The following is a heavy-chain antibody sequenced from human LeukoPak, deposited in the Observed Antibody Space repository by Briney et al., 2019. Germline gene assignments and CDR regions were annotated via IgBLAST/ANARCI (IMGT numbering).Heavy chain of an antibody. CDR3: AEGSGYYFDY. J-gene: IGHJ4*02. D-gene: IGHD5-12*01. V-gene: IGHV3-30*18. CDR1: VFTFISYV. CDR2: ISYDGSNK. Sequence: PGGALRLSCAASVFTFISYVMHGVRQAPGKGLEWVAVISYDGSNKYYAYSVKGRLTISRDNSMNTLYLQINRLRAEDTPVYFCAEGSGYYFDYWGQGTLVTVSS.